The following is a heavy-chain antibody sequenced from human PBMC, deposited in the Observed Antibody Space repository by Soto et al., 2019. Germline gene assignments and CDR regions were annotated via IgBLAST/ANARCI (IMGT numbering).Heavy chain of an antibody. CDR2: IYYSGGT. CDR1: GGSISSSTYY. D-gene: IGHD3-22*01. CDR3: ARIYYYDSSGYYSPPFDY. J-gene: IGHJ4*02. Sequence: SETLSLTCTVSGGSISSSTYYWGWIRQPPGKGLEGIGSIYYSGGTYYNPFLKSRVTISVDTSKNQFSLKLSSVTAADTAVYYCARIYYYDSSGYYSPPFDYWGQGTLVTVSS. V-gene: IGHV4-39*01.